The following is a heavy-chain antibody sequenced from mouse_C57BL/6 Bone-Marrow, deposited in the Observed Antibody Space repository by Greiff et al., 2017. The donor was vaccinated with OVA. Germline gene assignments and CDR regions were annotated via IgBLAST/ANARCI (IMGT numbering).Heavy chain of an antibody. D-gene: IGHD3-3*01. CDR1: GYTFTSYG. J-gene: IGHJ2*01. V-gene: IGHV1-81*01. Sequence: VKLQQSGAELARPGASVKLSCKASGYTFTSYGISWVKQRTGQGLEWIGEIYPRSGNTYYNEKFKGKATLTADKSSSTAYMELRSLTSEDSAVYFCARRRDWYYFDYWGQGTTLTVSS. CDR2: IYPRSGNT. CDR3: ARRRDWYYFDY.